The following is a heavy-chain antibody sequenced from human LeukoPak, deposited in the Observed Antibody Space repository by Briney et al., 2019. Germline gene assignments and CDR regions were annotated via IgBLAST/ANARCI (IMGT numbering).Heavy chain of an antibody. J-gene: IGHJ4*02. Sequence: GGSLRLSCAASGFTFSSYEMNWVRQAPGKGLEWVSYISSSGSTIYYADSVKGRFTISRDNAKNSLYLQMNSLRAEDTAVNYCARELRWDGDYWCQGTLVTVSS. D-gene: IGHD1-26*01. V-gene: IGHV3-48*03. CDR1: GFTFSSYE. CDR2: ISSSGSTI. CDR3: ARELRWDGDY.